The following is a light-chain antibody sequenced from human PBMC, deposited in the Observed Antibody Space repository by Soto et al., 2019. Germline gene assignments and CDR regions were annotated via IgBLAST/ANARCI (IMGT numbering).Light chain of an antibody. Sequence: EIVLTQSPATLSLSPGERATLSCRASQSVSNYLAWYQQKPGQAPRLLIYGASTRATGVPARFSGSGSGTEFTLTINSLQSEDFALYYCQQYNKWPLFTFGPGTKVDIK. CDR2: GAS. V-gene: IGKV3-15*01. J-gene: IGKJ3*01. CDR3: QQYNKWPLFT. CDR1: QSVSNY.